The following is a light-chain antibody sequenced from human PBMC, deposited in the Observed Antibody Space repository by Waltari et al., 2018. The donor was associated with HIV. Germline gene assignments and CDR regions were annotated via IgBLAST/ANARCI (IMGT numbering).Light chain of an antibody. Sequence: EIEMTQSPATLSVSPVERATLSCRASQSVSSNLAWYQQKPGQAPRPLIYGASTRATGIPARFSGSGSGTEFTLTISSLQSEDFAVYYCQQYNNWPPYSFGQGTKLEIK. CDR3: QQYNNWPPYS. J-gene: IGKJ2*03. CDR2: GAS. V-gene: IGKV3-15*01. CDR1: QSVSSN.